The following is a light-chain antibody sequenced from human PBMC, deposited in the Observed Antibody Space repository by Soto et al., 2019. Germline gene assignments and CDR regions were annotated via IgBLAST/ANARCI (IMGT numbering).Light chain of an antibody. Sequence: EIVLTQSPATLSLSPGERATLSCRASQSVSIYLAWYQQKPGQAPRLLIYDASNSATGIPARFSGSGSGTAFTLTISSLEPGDFAVYYGQQRSNWPGTFGQGTKLEIK. V-gene: IGKV3-11*01. CDR2: DAS. CDR1: QSVSIY. J-gene: IGKJ2*02. CDR3: QQRSNWPGT.